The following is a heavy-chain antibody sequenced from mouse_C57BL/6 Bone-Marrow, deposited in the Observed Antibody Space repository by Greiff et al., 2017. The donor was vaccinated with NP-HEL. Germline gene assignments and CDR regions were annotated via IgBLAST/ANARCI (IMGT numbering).Heavy chain of an antibody. V-gene: IGHV1-19*01. CDR2: INPYNGGT. D-gene: IGHD1-1*01. J-gene: IGHJ3*01. CDR1: GYTFTDYY. CDR3: AREYYGSSYVWFAY. Sequence: EVQRVESGPVLVKPGASVKMSCKASGYTFTDYYMNWVKQSHGQSLEWIGVINPYNGGTSYNQKFKGKATLTVDKSSSTAYMELNSLTSEDSAVYYCAREYYGSSYVWFAYWGQGTLVTVSA.